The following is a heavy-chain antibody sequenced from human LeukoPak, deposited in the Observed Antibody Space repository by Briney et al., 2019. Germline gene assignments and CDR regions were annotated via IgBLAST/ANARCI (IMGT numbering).Heavy chain of an antibody. CDR3: ARGQWRLWLTY. V-gene: IGHV4-34*01. J-gene: IGHJ4*02. D-gene: IGHD5-18*01. CDR1: GGSFSGYY. Sequence: PSETLSLTCAVYGGSFSGYYWSWIRQPPGKGLEWIGEINHSGSTNYNPSLKSRVTISVDTSKNQFSLKLSSVTAADTAVYYCARGQWRLWLTYWGQGTLVTVSS. CDR2: INHSGST.